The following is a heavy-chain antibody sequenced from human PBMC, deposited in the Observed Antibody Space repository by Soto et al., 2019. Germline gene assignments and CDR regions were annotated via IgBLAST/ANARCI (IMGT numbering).Heavy chain of an antibody. Sequence: QVQLQESGPGLVKPSETLSLTCTVSGGSISSYYWSWIRQPAGKGLEWIGRIYTSGSTNYNPSLKSRVTMSVDTSKNQFSLKLSSVTAADTAVYYCARSRDNIAVAGSRGPNWFDPWGQGTLVTVSS. CDR3: ARSRDNIAVAGSRGPNWFDP. D-gene: IGHD6-19*01. CDR2: IYTSGST. V-gene: IGHV4-4*07. CDR1: GGSISSYY. J-gene: IGHJ5*02.